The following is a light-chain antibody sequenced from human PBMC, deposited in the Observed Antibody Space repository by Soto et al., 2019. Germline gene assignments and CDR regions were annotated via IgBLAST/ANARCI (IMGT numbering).Light chain of an antibody. CDR1: YDISSS. CDR3: QQLSHYPYT. V-gene: IGKV1-9*01. Sequence: DIQLTPSPSFLSASVEDRGTISRRASYDISSSLAWYQQEPGKPPKLMIYDSSTLQTGVPSRFTGSGSGRKFTLTISGLQFGDFATYFCQQLSHYPYTFGQGTRLEIK. J-gene: IGKJ5*01. CDR2: DSS.